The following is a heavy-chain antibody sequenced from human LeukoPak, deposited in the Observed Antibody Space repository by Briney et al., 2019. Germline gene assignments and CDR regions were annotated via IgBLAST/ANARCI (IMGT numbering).Heavy chain of an antibody. D-gene: IGHD6-19*01. CDR2: INPNSGGT. CDR3: ARLIAVAGNYFDY. J-gene: IGHJ4*02. Sequence: ASVKVSCKASGYTFTGYYMHWVRQAPGQGLEWMGWINPNSGGTNYAQKFQGRVTMTRDTSISTAYMELSRLRSDDTAVYYCARLIAVAGNYFDYWGQGTLVTVSS. CDR1: GYTFTGYY. V-gene: IGHV1-2*02.